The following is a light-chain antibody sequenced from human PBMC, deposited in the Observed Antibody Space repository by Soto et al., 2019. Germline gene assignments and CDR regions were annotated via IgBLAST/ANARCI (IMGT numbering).Light chain of an antibody. J-gene: IGKJ1*01. CDR1: QSVLYSSNNKNY. V-gene: IGKV4-1*01. CDR2: WAS. CDR3: QQYYIPPGT. Sequence: DIVMTQSPDSLAVSLGERATINCKSSQSVLYSSNNKNYLAWYQQKPGQPPKLLIYWASTRESGVPDRFSGSGSGTDFTLTISSLQAEDVAVYYCQQYYIPPGTFGQGTKVEIK.